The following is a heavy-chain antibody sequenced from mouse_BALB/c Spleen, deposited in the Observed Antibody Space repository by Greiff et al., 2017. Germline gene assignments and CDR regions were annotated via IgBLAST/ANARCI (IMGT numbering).Heavy chain of an antibody. V-gene: IGHV5-9-4*01. J-gene: IGHJ2*01. CDR1: GFTFSSYA. CDR3: ARAAYGYFDY. Sequence: EVKLVESGGGLVKPGGSLKLSCAASGFTFSSYAMSWVRQSPEKRLEWVAEISSGGSYTYYPDTVTGRFTISRDNAKNTLYLEMSSLRSEDTAMYYCARAAYGYFDYWGQGTTLTVSS. D-gene: IGHD1-1*01. CDR2: ISSGGSYT.